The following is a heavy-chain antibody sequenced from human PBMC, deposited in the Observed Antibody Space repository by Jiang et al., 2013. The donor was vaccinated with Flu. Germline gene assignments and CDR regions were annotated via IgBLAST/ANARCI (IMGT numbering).Heavy chain of an antibody. CDR2: VIVSGGDT. D-gene: IGHD3-10*01. Sequence: VQLLESGGGLVQPGGSLKLSCEASGFTFSNYAMTWVRQAPGKGLEWVSSVIVSGGDTYYADSVKGRFTISRDNSKNTLFLQMNSLRAEDSAVYYCAKTLAMVRGVIVRDYYYYGMDVWGKGDHGHRLL. CDR3: AKTLAMVRGVIVRDYYYYGMDV. CDR1: GFTFSNYA. J-gene: IGHJ6*04. V-gene: IGHV3-23*01.